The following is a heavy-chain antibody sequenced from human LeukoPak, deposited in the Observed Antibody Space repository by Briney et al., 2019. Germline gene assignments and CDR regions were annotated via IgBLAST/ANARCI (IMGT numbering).Heavy chain of an antibody. V-gene: IGHV4-39*07. J-gene: IGHJ3*02. Sequence: SETLSLTCTVSGGSISSRSYNWGWIRQPPGKGLEWIGNIYYSGSTYYNPSLKSLFTISLDTSKNQFSLKVSSVTAADTAMYYCARDSAAATGYNGAFDIWGQGTMVTVSS. CDR3: ARDSAAATGYNGAFDI. CDR1: GGSISSRSYN. CDR2: IYYSGST. D-gene: IGHD5-12*01.